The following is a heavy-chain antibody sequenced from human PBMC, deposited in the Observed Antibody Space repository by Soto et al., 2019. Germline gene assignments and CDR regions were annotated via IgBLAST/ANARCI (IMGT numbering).Heavy chain of an antibody. CDR1: GYTFTGYY. CDR3: ARDMGYGGNSRGYYYGMDV. D-gene: IGHD4-17*01. J-gene: IGHJ6*02. CDR2: INPNSGGT. V-gene: IGHV1-2*04. Sequence: AEVSCKESGYTFTGYYMYWVRQATGQGLEWMGWINPNSGGTNYAQKFQGWVTMTRDTSISTAYMELSRLRSDDTAVYYCARDMGYGGNSRGYYYGMDVWGQGTTVTV.